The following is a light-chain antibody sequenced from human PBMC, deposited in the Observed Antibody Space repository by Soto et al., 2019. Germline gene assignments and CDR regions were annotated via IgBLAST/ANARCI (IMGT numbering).Light chain of an antibody. V-gene: IGKV1-5*03. CDR1: QTISSW. CDR3: QHYNSYPVT. Sequence: DIQMTQSPSTLSASVGDRVTITCRASQTISSWLAWYQQKPGKAPKLLIYKASSLESGVPSRFSGSGSGTEFTLTISSLQPDDFATYYCQHYNSYPVTFGQGTKVVIK. J-gene: IGKJ1*01. CDR2: KAS.